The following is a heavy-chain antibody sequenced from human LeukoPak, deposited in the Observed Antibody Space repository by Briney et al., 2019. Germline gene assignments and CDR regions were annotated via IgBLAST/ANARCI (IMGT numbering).Heavy chain of an antibody. CDR3: ARGLEVGAGRPLDY. V-gene: IGHV4-4*07. D-gene: IGHD1-1*01. CDR1: GGSINHYY. Sequence: SETLSLTCTVSGGSINHYYWSWIRQPAGKGLEWIGRVHSTGATDYNPSLKSRVTMSVDTSKNQFFVQVNSVTAADTAMYYCARGLEVGAGRPLDYWGQGTLVTVSS. J-gene: IGHJ4*02. CDR2: VHSTGAT.